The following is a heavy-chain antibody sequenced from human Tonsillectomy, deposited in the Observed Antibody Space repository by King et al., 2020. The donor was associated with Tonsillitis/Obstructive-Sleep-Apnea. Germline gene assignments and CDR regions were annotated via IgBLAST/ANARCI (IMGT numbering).Heavy chain of an antibody. V-gene: IGHV4-34*01. D-gene: IGHD4-17*01. CDR2: INHGGST. Sequence: VQLQQWGAGLLKPSETLSLTCAVYGGSFSGYYWTWIRQSPRKGLEWIGEINHGGSTNHHPSLTGRVTVSVDTSKNQFSLKSNSVTAADTAVYYCARGTTETAFDIWGQGTMVTVSS. J-gene: IGHJ3*02. CDR1: GGSFSGYY. CDR3: ARGTTETAFDI.